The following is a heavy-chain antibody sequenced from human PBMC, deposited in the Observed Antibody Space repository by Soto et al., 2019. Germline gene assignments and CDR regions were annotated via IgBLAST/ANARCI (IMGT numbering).Heavy chain of an antibody. CDR3: ARGGGGNTHWYFDL. J-gene: IGHJ2*01. V-gene: IGHV4-4*02. Sequence: QVQLQESGPGLVKPSGTLSLTCAVSGGSISSNKWWSWVRQPPGKGLEWIGEIYHSGDTNYNPSLNSRVTVSVDKSNNQFSLKLSSVTAADTAVYFCARGGGGNTHWYFDLWGRGTLVSVSS. CDR1: GGSISSNKW. CDR2: IYHSGDT. D-gene: IGHD2-15*01.